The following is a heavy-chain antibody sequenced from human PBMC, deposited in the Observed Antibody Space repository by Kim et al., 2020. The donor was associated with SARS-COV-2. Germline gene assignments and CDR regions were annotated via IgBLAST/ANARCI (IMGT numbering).Heavy chain of an antibody. V-gene: IGHV1-18*01. J-gene: IGHJ6*02. D-gene: IGHD2-21*02. CDR2: ISAYNGNT. CDR3: AREVVTANHYYYYYGMDV. Sequence: ASVKVSCKASGYTFTSYGISWVRQAPGQGLEWMGWISAYNGNTNYAQKLQGRVTMTTDTSTSTAYMELRSLRSDDTAGYYCAREVVTANHYYYYYGMDVWGQRTTVTVSS. CDR1: GYTFTSYG.